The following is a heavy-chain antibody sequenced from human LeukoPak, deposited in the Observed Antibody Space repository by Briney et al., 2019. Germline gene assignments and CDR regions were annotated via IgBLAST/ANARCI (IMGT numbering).Heavy chain of an antibody. CDR2: ISAYNGNT. CDR3: ARSKQQLVTYYYYGIDV. D-gene: IGHD6-13*01. Sequence: GASVKVSCKASGYTFTSYGISWVRQAPGQGLEWMGWISAYNGNTNYAQKLQGRVTMTTDTSTSTAYMELRSLRSDDTAVYYCARSKQQLVTYYYYGIDVWGQGTTVTVSS. CDR1: GYTFTSYG. J-gene: IGHJ6*02. V-gene: IGHV1-18*01.